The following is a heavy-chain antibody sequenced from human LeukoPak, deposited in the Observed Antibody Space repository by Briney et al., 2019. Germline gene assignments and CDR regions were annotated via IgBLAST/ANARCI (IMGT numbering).Heavy chain of an antibody. CDR2: INHSGST. CDR3: ARRSITKGWFEDY. D-gene: IGHD2-15*01. Sequence: SETLSLTCTVSGGSISSSSYYWGWIRQPPGKGLEWIGEINHSGSTNYNPSLKSRVTISVDTSKDQFSLRLSSVTAADTAVYYCARRSITKGWFEDYWGQGTLVTVSS. J-gene: IGHJ4*02. V-gene: IGHV4-39*07. CDR1: GGSISSSSYY.